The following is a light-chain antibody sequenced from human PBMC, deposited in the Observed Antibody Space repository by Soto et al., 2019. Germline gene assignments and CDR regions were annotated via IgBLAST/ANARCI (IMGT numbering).Light chain of an antibody. J-gene: IGKJ1*01. CDR1: RSVGSSY. CDR3: REYGNFPRT. CDR2: GAS. Sequence: DIVLTQSPGTLSLSPGERATLSCRASRSVGSSYLAWYQQKPGQAPSLLMYGASSRATGIPDRFSGSGSGTDFTLTISRLEPEDYAVCDRREYGNFPRTFG. V-gene: IGKV3-20*01.